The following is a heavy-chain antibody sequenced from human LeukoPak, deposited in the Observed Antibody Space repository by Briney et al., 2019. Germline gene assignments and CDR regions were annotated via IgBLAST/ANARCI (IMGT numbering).Heavy chain of an antibody. D-gene: IGHD5-24*01. V-gene: IGHV3-7*05. Sequence: PGGSLRLSCAASGFTFSSYWMSWIRQAPGKGLEWVANIKEDGSDKNYVDSVRGRFTISRDNAQTSLYLQMNSLRAEDTAVYYCARASNPWLQLTWGQGTLVTVSS. CDR1: GFTFSSYW. CDR3: ARASNPWLQLT. CDR2: IKEDGSDK. J-gene: IGHJ5*02.